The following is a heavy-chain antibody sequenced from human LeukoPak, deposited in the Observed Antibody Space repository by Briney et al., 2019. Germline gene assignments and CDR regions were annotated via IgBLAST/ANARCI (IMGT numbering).Heavy chain of an antibody. CDR2: IYPDDSDT. D-gene: IGHD3-22*01. Sequence: GESLKISCKGSGYMFNAYWIAWVRQMPGKGLEWMGIIYPDDSDTRYSPSFQGQVTISADKSVRTAYLQWSSLKASDTAMYYCARPNTTSYYDSRGYDAFDVWGQGTMVTVSS. CDR3: ARPNTTSYYDSRGYDAFDV. J-gene: IGHJ3*01. V-gene: IGHV5-51*01. CDR1: GYMFNAYW.